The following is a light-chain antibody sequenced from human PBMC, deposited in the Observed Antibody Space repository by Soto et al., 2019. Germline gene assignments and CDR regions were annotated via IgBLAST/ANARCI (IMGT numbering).Light chain of an antibody. J-gene: IGKJ3*01. V-gene: IGKV1-9*01. Sequence: DIQLTQSPSFLSASVGDRVTITCRASQGISSYLAWYLQKPGKAPKLLIYTISTLQSGVPSRFSGSGSGTEFTLTISSLQPEDFATYYCQQLASFGPGTKVDIK. CDR2: TIS. CDR3: QQLAS. CDR1: QGISSY.